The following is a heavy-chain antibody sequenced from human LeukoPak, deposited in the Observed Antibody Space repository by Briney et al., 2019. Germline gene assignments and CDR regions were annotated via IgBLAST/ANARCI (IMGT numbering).Heavy chain of an antibody. CDR1: GASISGYY. CDR2: IYNNGDT. V-gene: IGHV4-4*07. CDR3: AREAATAAHLHY. D-gene: IGHD6-13*01. Sequence: PSETLSLTCTVSGASISGYYWSWIRQLAGRGLEWIGRIYNNGDTKYNPSLKSRVTMSVDTSKNQFSLKLSSVTAADTAVYFCAREAATAAHLHYWGQGTLVTVSS. J-gene: IGHJ4*02.